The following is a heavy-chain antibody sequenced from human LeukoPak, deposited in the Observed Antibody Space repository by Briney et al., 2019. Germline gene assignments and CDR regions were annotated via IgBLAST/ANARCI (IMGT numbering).Heavy chain of an antibody. CDR2: LNKDGSEK. J-gene: IGHJ4*02. CDR1: GFTFSSSW. V-gene: IGHV3-7*05. Sequence: PGGSLRLSCAASGFTFSSSWMTWVRQAPGKGLEWVATLNKDGSEKYYVDSVKGRFTISRDNAKNSLYLQMNSLRAEDTAVFYCARHRAPSYWGQGTLVTVSS. CDR3: ARHRAPSY.